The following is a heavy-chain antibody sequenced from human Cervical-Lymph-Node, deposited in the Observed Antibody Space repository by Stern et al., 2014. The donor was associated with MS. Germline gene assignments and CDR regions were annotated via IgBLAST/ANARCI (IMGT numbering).Heavy chain of an antibody. CDR3: ARNGGNYAFDY. CDR1: GGSISSGYW. D-gene: IGHD4-23*01. J-gene: IGHJ4*02. Sequence: QVQLQASGPGLVKPSGTLSLTCAVSGGSISSGYWWSWVRQPPAKGLEWIVESYHSGSTNSNPSLKSRVTISVATSKNHFSLKMNSVNAADTAVYYCARNGGNYAFDYWGQGTLVAVSS. CDR2: SYHSGST. V-gene: IGHV4-4*02.